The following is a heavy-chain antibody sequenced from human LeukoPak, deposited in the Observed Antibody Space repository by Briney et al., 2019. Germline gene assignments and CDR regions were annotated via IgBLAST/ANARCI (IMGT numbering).Heavy chain of an antibody. CDR1: GASVSSGSYY. D-gene: IGHD3-22*01. Sequence: SETLSLTCNVSGASVSSGSYYWSWIRQPPGKGLEWIGEINHSGSTNYNPSLKSRVTISVDTSKNQFSLKLSSVTAADTAVYYCATTPNYYDSSGYPPGVWFDPWGQGTLVTVSS. V-gene: IGHV4-61*01. CDR2: INHSGST. J-gene: IGHJ5*02. CDR3: ATTPNYYDSSGYPPGVWFDP.